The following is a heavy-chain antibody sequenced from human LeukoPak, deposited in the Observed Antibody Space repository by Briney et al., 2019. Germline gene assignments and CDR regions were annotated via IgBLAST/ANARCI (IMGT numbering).Heavy chain of an antibody. D-gene: IGHD5-24*01. CDR2: INHSGST. J-gene: IGHJ4*02. CDR1: GGSFSGYY. V-gene: IGHV4-34*01. Sequence: PSETLSLTCAVYGGSFSGYYWSWIRQPPGKGLEWIGEINHSGSTNYNPSLKSRVTISVDTSKNQFSLKLSSVTAADTAVYYCARGKEMATTLRLFDYWGQGTLVTVSS. CDR3: ARGKEMATTLRLFDY.